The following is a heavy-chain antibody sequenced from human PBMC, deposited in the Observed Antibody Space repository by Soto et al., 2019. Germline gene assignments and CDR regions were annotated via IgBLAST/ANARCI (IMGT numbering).Heavy chain of an antibody. J-gene: IGHJ5*02. V-gene: IGHV4-34*01. D-gene: IGHD3-9*01. CDR3: ARGRNQRQAYDLLAGHNWFDP. CDR2: INHSGST. CDR1: GGSFSGYY. Sequence: SETLSLTCAVYGGSFSGYYWSWIRQPPGKGLEWIGEINHSGSTNYNPSLKSRVTISVDTSKNQFSLKLSSVTAADTAVYYCARGRNQRQAYDLLAGHNWFDPWGQGTLVTGSS.